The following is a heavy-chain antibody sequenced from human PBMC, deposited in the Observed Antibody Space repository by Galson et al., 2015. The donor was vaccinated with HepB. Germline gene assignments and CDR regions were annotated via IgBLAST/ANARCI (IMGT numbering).Heavy chain of an antibody. Sequence: SLRLSCAASGFTFRSYWMHWVRQAPGKGLVWVSRINTDGSSTVYADSVKGRFTISRDNAKNTLYLQMNSLRAEDTAVYYCARDGDGSGSYYVYWGQGTLVTVSS. V-gene: IGHV3-74*01. J-gene: IGHJ4*02. CDR3: ARDGDGSGSYYVY. D-gene: IGHD3-10*01. CDR2: INTDGSST. CDR1: GFTFRSYW.